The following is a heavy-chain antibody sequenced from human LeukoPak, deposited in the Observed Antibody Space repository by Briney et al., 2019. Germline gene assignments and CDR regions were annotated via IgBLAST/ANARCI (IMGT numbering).Heavy chain of an antibody. CDR3: VGDPIYGGYSRFDY. CDR2: IKGDGSST. D-gene: IGHD5-18*01. CDR1: GFTFSTYW. V-gene: IGHV3-74*01. J-gene: IGHJ4*02. Sequence: TGGSLRLSCAASGFTFSTYWMHWVRQAPGKGLVWVSRIKGDGSSTSYADSVKGRFTISRDNDKNTLYLQMNSLRGEDTAVYYCVGDPIYGGYSRFDYWGQGTLVTVSS.